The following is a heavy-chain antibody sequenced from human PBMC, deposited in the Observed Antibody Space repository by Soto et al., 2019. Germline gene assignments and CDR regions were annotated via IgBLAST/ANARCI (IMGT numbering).Heavy chain of an antibody. CDR1: GFAFSDHY. V-gene: IGHV3-72*01. Sequence: GGSLRLSCAASGFAFSDHYMDWVRQAPGKGLEWVGRIRNKANSYSTRYAASVKRRFTISRDDSRTSLSLQMNSLKTEDTAVYYCVRVRIYADESRRPFDIWGQGTVVTVSS. CDR3: VRVRIYADESRRPFDI. J-gene: IGHJ3*02. CDR2: IRNKANSYST. D-gene: IGHD2-8*01.